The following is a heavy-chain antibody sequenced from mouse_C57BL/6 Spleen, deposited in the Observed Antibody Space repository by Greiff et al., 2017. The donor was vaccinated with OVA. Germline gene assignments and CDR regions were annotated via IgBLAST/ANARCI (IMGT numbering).Heavy chain of an antibody. D-gene: IGHD2-1*01. CDR1: GFSLTSYG. CDR3: ASGPNYPFAY. Sequence: QVQLQQSGPGLVAPSQSLSITCTVSGFSLTSYGVDWVRQSPGKGLEWLGVIWGVGSTNYNSALISRLSISKDNSKGQVFLKMNSLQTDDTAMYYCASGPNYPFAYWGQGTLVTVSA. CDR2: IWGVGST. J-gene: IGHJ3*01. V-gene: IGHV2-6*01.